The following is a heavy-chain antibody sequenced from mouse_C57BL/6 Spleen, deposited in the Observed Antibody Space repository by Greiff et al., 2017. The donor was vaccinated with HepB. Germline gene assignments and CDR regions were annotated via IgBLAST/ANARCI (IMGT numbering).Heavy chain of an antibody. CDR2: IYPGDGDT. Sequence: VQLQQSGPELVKPGASVKISCKASGYAFSSSWMHWVKQRPGKGLEWIGRIYPGDGDTNYNGKFKGKATLTADKSSSTAYMQLSSLTSEDSAVNCCEDYDYDRTWFDYWGKGTLVTVSA. CDR1: GYAFSSSW. D-gene: IGHD2-4*01. CDR3: EDYDYDRTWFDY. V-gene: IGHV1-82*01. J-gene: IGHJ3*01.